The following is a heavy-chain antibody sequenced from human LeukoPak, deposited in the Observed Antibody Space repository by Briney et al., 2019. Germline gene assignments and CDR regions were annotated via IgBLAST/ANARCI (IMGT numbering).Heavy chain of an antibody. CDR1: GFTFSDYG. V-gene: IGHV3-69-1*01. J-gene: IGHJ4*02. Sequence: GGCLRLSCAASGFTFSDYGMIWVRQAPGEGLEWLSYFSIRGTTFYADSVKGRFTISRDNAKTSLYLQMNSLRTEDTAVFYCARSGGDWDFDYWGQGILVTVSS. CDR2: FSIRGTT. CDR3: ARSGGDWDFDY. D-gene: IGHD2-21*02.